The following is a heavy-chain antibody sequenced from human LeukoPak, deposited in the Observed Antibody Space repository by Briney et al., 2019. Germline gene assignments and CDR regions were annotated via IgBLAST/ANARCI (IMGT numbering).Heavy chain of an antibody. D-gene: IGHD5-24*01. CDR2: IYSGGST. J-gene: IGHJ4*02. CDR3: AAGRRDGYSPGDY. Sequence: GGSLRLSCAASGFTVSSNYMSWVRQAPGKGLEWVSVIYSGGSTYYADSVKGRFTISRDNSKNTLYHQMNSLRAEDTAVYYCAAGRRDGYSPGDYWGQGTLVTVSS. V-gene: IGHV3-66*01. CDR1: GFTVSSNY.